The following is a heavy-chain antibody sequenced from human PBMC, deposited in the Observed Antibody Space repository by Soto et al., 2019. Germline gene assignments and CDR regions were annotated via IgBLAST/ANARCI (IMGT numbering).Heavy chain of an antibody. CDR1: GFTFSRYW. CDR2: INSDGSSI. D-gene: IGHD3-3*01. CDR3: ARLPVDTITSLDY. Sequence: EVQLVESGGDLVPPGGFLRLSCATSGFTFSRYWMHWVRQVPGKGLVWVSRINSDGSSIIYSDSVKGRFTISRDNAKNTLYLQMNRRRVEDTAVYYCARLPVDTITSLDYWGQGTLVTVSS. V-gene: IGHV3-74*01. J-gene: IGHJ4*02.